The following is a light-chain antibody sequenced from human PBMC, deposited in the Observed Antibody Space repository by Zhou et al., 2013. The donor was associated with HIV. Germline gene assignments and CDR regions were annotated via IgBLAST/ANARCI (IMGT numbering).Light chain of an antibody. CDR2: EAS. CDR3: QQYNGYSRT. Sequence: DIQMTQSPSSLSASVGDRVTITCRASQDIHNFLAWYQQKPGKAPKLLIYEASSLERGVPSRFSGSGSGTEFTLTISSLQPDDLATYYCQQYNGYSRTFGQGTKVEIK. V-gene: IGKV1-5*03. CDR1: QDIHNF. J-gene: IGKJ1*01.